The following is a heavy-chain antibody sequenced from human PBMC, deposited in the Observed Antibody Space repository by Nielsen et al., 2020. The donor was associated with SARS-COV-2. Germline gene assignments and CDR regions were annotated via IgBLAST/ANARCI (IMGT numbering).Heavy chain of an antibody. CDR1: GFTFSSYW. Sequence: GESLKISCAASGFTFSSYWMHWVRQAPGKGLVWVSRIKSDGSSISYADSVKGRFTISRDNAKNTLYLQMNILGVDDTAMYYCARGGAAAVIDNWGQGTLVTVSS. J-gene: IGHJ4*02. CDR2: IKSDGSSI. V-gene: IGHV3-74*01. CDR3: ARGGAAAVIDN. D-gene: IGHD6-13*01.